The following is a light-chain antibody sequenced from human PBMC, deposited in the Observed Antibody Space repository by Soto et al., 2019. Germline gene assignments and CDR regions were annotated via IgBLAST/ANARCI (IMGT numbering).Light chain of an antibody. J-gene: IGKJ3*01. Sequence: DIPMTQSPSTLSASVGDRVTMTCRASQSIYSWLAWYQQKPGKAPKLLIYKASSLESGVPSRFSGGESGTEFTLTISRLQPDDFATYYCQQYDNYPFTFGPGTKVDIK. V-gene: IGKV1-5*03. CDR1: QSIYSW. CDR3: QQYDNYPFT. CDR2: KAS.